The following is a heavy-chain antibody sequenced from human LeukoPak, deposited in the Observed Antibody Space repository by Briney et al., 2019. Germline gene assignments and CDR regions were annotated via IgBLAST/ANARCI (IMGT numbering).Heavy chain of an antibody. V-gene: IGHV4-39*07. CDR1: GGSISSSSYY. Sequence: SETLSLTCTVSGGSISSSSYYWGWIRQPPGKGLEWIGSIYYSGSTYYNPSLKSRVTISVDTSKNQFSLKLSSVTAADTAVYYCASPYCSGGSCYTGGNWFDPWGQGTLVTVSS. D-gene: IGHD2-15*01. J-gene: IGHJ5*02. CDR3: ASPYCSGGSCYTGGNWFDP. CDR2: IYYSGST.